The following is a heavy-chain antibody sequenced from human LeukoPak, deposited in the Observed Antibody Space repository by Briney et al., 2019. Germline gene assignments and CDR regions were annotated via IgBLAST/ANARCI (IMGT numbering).Heavy chain of an antibody. CDR1: GGSFSGYY. J-gene: IGHJ6*04. CDR2: INHSGST. CDR3: ARGGYYYGSGSYRGAYYYYYGMDV. Sequence: PSETLSLTCAVYGGSFSGYYWSWIRQPPGKGLEWIGEINHSGSTNYNPSLKSRVTISVDTSKNQFYLKLSSVTAADTAVYYCARGGYYYGSGSYRGAYYYYYGMDVWGKGTTVTVSS. V-gene: IGHV4-34*01. D-gene: IGHD3-10*01.